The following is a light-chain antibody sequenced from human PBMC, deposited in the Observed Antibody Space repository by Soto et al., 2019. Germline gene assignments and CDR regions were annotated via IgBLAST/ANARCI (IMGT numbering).Light chain of an antibody. J-gene: IGKJ2*01. CDR1: QDISNY. CDR2: DAS. CDR3: QQYDTLPPIYT. Sequence: DIQMTQSPSSLSASVGDRVTITCQASQDISNYLNWYQQKPGKAPKLLIYDASNLQTGVPSRFSGIGSGTEFSFTISSLQPEDIATNYCQQYDTLPPIYTFGRGTKVEIK. V-gene: IGKV1-33*01.